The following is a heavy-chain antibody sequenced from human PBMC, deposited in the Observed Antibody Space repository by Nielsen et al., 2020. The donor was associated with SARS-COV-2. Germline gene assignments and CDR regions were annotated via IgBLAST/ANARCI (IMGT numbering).Heavy chain of an antibody. J-gene: IGHJ4*02. CDR3: ARGSSGWYALGY. D-gene: IGHD6-19*01. CDR2: IYYSGST. Sequence: GSLRLSCTVSGGSISSYYWSWIRQPPGKGLEWIGYIYYSGSTNYNPSLKSRVTISVDTSKNQFSLKLSSVTAADTAVYYCARGSSGWYALGYWGQGTLVTVSS. CDR1: GGSISSYY. V-gene: IGHV4-59*01.